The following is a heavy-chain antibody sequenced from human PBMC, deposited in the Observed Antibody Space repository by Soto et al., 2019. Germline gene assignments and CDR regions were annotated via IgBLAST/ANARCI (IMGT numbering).Heavy chain of an antibody. D-gene: IGHD2-21*02. J-gene: IGHJ4*02. CDR2: IYYSGRT. Sequence: PSETLSLTCIVSGESISSSSSYWGWIRQPPGKGLEWIGSIYYSGRTYYNPSFKSRVTISIDTSKNQFSLKLSAVTATDTAVYYCARQRTTVVTQAYFDHWGQGALVTVSS. CDR3: ARQRTTVVTQAYFDH. CDR1: GESISSSSSY. V-gene: IGHV4-39*01.